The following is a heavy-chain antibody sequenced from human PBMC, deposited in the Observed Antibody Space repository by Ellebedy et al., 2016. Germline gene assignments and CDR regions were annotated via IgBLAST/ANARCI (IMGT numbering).Heavy chain of an antibody. V-gene: IGHV1-46*01. CDR1: GYTFTSYY. J-gene: IGHJ5*02. CDR3: ARGGAIVGATEWFDP. CDR2: INPSGGST. D-gene: IGHD1-26*01. Sequence: ASVKVSCKASGYTFTSYYMHWVRQAPGQGLEWMGIINPSGGSTSYAQKFQGRVTMTRDTSTSTVYMELSSLRSEDTAVYYCARGGAIVGATEWFDPWGQGTLVTVSS.